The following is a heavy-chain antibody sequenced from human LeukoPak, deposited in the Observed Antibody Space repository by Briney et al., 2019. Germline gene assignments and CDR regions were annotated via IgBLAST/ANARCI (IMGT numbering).Heavy chain of an antibody. J-gene: IGHJ4*02. CDR1: GDSISIYY. CDR2: IYYTVST. V-gene: IGHV4-59*01. Sequence: PSETLSLTCTVSGDSISIYYWSWIRQPPGKGLEWIGYIYYTVSTTYNPSLKSRLTISIDTSKNQFSLNLISLTAADTAVYYCARGRGDSRGTSFDSWGQGTLVTVSS. D-gene: IGHD3-22*01. CDR3: ARGRGDSRGTSFDS.